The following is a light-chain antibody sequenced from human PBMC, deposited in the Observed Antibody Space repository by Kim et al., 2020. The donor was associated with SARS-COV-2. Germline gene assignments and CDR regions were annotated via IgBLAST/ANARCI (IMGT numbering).Light chain of an antibody. CDR2: EVK. CDR1: SREVGDYPD. Sequence: GQAVTHSGRGISREVGDYPDGSWYQKHPGKAPPLSIFEVKYRPAGVPGCFSGSKAGNTASLTGAGLQAEDEADYYCSSSAGSNNLVFGGGTQLTVL. J-gene: IGLJ3*02. V-gene: IGLV2-8*01. CDR3: SSSAGSNNLV.